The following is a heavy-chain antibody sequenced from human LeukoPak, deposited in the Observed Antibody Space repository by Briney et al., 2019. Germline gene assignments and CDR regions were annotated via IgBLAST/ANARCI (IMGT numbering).Heavy chain of an antibody. D-gene: IGHD3-22*01. CDR2: ITGCGGST. CDR1: GFTFSTYA. Sequence: GGSLRLSCAASGFTFSTYAMSWVRQAPGKGLEWVPGITGCGGSTYYADSVKGRVTISRDSSKNTLYLQMNSLRAEDTAVYYCAKGAFYDTSYYYGMDAWGQGTTVTVSS. CDR3: AKGAFYDTSYYYGMDA. J-gene: IGHJ6*02. V-gene: IGHV3-23*01.